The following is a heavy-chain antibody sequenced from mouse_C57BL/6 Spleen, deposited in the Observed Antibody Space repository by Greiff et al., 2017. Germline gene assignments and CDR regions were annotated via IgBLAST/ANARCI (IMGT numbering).Heavy chain of an antibody. CDR1: GYAFSSSW. CDR2: IYPGDGDT. J-gene: IGHJ3*01. Sequence: VKLVESGPELVKPGASVKISCKASGYAFSSSWMNWVKQRPGKGLEWIGRIYPGDGDTNYNGKFKGKATLTADKSSSTAYMQLSSLTSEDSAVYFCARPGDGYYGRFAYWGQGTLVTVSA. V-gene: IGHV1-82*01. D-gene: IGHD2-3*01. CDR3: ARPGDGYYGRFAY.